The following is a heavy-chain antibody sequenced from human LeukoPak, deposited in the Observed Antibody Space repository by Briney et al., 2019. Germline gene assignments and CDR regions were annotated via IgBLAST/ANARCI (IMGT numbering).Heavy chain of an antibody. CDR1: GGSFSGYY. CDR2: INHSGST. V-gene: IGHV4-34*01. J-gene: IGHJ4*02. CDR3: ARGRWELLKYFDY. D-gene: IGHD1-26*01. Sequence: SETLSLTCAVYGGSFSGYYWSWIRQSPGKGLEWIGEINHSGSTNYNPSLKSRVTISVDTSKNQFSLKLSSVTAADTAVYYCARGRWELLKYFDYWGQGTLVTVSS.